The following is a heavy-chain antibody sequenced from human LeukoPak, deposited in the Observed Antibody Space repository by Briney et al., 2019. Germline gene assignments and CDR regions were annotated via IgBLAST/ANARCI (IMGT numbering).Heavy chain of an antibody. Sequence: RGSRCLSCAASGFTFSIYAMSWFSQAPGKGLEWVSAISGRGTTYYADSVKGRLTISRDNSKNRLYLQMNSLRAEDTAVYYCAKDPMVRGSTYDYWGRGNRDPVSS. CDR1: GFTFSIYA. J-gene: IGHJ4*02. V-gene: IGHV3-23*01. CDR2: ISGRGTT. D-gene: IGHD3-10*01. CDR3: AKDPMVRGSTYDY.